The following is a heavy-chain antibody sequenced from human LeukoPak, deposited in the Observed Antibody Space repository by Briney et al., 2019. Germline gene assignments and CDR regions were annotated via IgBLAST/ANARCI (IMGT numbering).Heavy chain of an antibody. CDR2: INHSGST. CDR3: ARKRRDGYNYRSPSSFDY. D-gene: IGHD5-24*01. CDR1: GFTFSSYW. V-gene: IGHV4-34*01. Sequence: GSLRLSCAASGFTFSSYWMSWVRQAPGKGLEWIGEINHSGSTNYNPSLKSRVTISVDTSKNQFSLKLSSVTAADTAVYYCARKRRDGYNYRSPSSFDYWGQGTLVTVSS. J-gene: IGHJ4*02.